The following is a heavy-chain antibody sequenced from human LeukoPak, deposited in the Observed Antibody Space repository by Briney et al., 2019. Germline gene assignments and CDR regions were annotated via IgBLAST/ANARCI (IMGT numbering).Heavy chain of an antibody. D-gene: IGHD2-15*01. CDR2: IIPIFGTA. CDR1: GGTFSSYA. V-gene: IGHV1-69*13. J-gene: IGHJ6*03. Sequence: ASVKVSCKASGGTFSSYAISWVRQAPGQGLERMGGIIPIFGTANYAQKFQGRVTITADESTSTAYMELSSLRSEDTAVYYCAREGGAATYYYYYMDVWGKGTMVTVSS. CDR3: AREGGAATYYYYYMDV.